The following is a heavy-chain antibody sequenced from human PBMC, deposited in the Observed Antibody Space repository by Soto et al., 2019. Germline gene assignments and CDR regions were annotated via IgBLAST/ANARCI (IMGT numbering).Heavy chain of an antibody. CDR1: GGSISSSRYY. Sequence: KTSETLSLTCTVSGGSISSSRYYWGWIRQPPGKGLELIGSIYYSGSTYYNPSLKSRVTISVDTSKNQFSLRLSSVTAVDTALYYCARLSGNYPDYWGQGTLVTVSS. J-gene: IGHJ4*02. CDR2: IYYSGST. CDR3: ARLSGNYPDY. V-gene: IGHV4-39*01. D-gene: IGHD1-7*01.